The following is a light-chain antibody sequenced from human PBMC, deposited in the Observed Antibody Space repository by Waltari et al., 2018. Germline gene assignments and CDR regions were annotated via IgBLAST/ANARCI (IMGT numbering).Light chain of an antibody. V-gene: IGLV2-23*01. Sequence: QSALTQPASVSGSPGQSITISCPGTSSDVGSYNLFSCYQQHPGKAPKLMIYEGSKRPSGVSNRFSGSKSGNTASLTISGLQAEDEADYYCCSYAGSSTYVFGTGTKVTVL. CDR3: CSYAGSSTYV. J-gene: IGLJ1*01. CDR2: EGS. CDR1: SSDVGSYNL.